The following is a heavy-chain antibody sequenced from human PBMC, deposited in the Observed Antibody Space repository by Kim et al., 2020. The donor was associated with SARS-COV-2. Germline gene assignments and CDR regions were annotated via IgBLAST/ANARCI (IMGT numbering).Heavy chain of an antibody. D-gene: IGHD2-15*01. V-gene: IGHV4-34*01. CDR2: INHSGST. Sequence: SETLSLTCAVYGGSFSGYYWSWIRQPPGKGLEWIGEINHSGSTNYNPSLKSRVTISVDTSKNQFSLKLSSVTAADTAVYYCASPLGWPNYYYGMDVWGQG. CDR3: ASPLGWPNYYYGMDV. CDR1: GGSFSGYY. J-gene: IGHJ6*02.